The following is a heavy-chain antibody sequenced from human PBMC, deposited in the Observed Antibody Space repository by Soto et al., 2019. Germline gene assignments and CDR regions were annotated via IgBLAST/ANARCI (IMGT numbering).Heavy chain of an antibody. D-gene: IGHD1-26*01. Sequence: PSQTLSLTCVISGDSVSSKSASWNWIRQSPSGGLEWLGRIYYRSKWSYEYAVTVESRITINPDTSRNQFSLQLNSVTPDDTAIYYCTRAQPPVGASYYFDFWGRGAQVTVSP. CDR1: GDSVSSKSAS. V-gene: IGHV6-1*01. CDR2: IYYRSKWSY. CDR3: TRAQPPVGASYYFDF. J-gene: IGHJ4*02.